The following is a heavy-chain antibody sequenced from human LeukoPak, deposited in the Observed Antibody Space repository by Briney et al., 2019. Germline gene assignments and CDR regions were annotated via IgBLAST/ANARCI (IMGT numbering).Heavy chain of an antibody. CDR1: GFTFDDYA. CDR2: ISWNSGSI. V-gene: IGHV3-9*01. D-gene: IGHD2-15*01. CDR3: AKDMRNIVVTPTIDY. Sequence: PGGSLRLSCAASGFTFDDYAMHWVRQAPGKGLEWVSGISWNSGSIGYADSVKGRFIISRDNAKNSLYLQMNSLRAEDTALYYCAKDMRNIVVTPTIDYWGQGTLVTVSS. J-gene: IGHJ4*02.